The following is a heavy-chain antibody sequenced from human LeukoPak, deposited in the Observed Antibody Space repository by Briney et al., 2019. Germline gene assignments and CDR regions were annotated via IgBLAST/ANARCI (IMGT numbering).Heavy chain of an antibody. CDR2: IYYSGST. CDR3: SRQAYCGGGNCYPFDY. D-gene: IGHD2-15*01. Sequence: SETLSLTCTVSGGSINSYYWSWIRQPPGKGLEWIGYIYYSGSTNYNPSLKSRVTISVDTSKNHFSLKLTSVTAADTAVYYCSRQAYCGGGNCYPFDYWGQGTLVTVSS. CDR1: GGSINSYY. J-gene: IGHJ4*02. V-gene: IGHV4-59*08.